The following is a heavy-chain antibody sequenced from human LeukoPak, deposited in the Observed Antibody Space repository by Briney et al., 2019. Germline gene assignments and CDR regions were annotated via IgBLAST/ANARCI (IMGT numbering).Heavy chain of an antibody. V-gene: IGHV3-33*08. CDR1: GFTFSSYA. J-gene: IGHJ6*02. CDR2: IWYDGSNK. D-gene: IGHD1-14*01. CDR3: ARDLSEPLLSYPHYGMDV. Sequence: GGFLRLSCAASGFTFSSYAMHWVRQAPGKGLEWVAVIWYDGSNKYYADSVKGRFTISRDNSKNTLYLQMNSLRAEDTAVYYCARDLSEPLLSYPHYGMDVWGQGTTVTVSS.